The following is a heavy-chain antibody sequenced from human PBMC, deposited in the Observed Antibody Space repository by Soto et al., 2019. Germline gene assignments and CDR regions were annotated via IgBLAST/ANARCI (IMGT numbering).Heavy chain of an antibody. V-gene: IGHV1-2*04. Sequence: ASVKVSCKASGYTFTGYYMHWVRQAPGQGLEWMGWINPNSGGTNYAQKFQGWVTMTRDTSISTAYMELSRLRSDDTAVYYCASSSAGIAARATSYGMDVWGQGTTVTVSS. J-gene: IGHJ6*02. CDR2: INPNSGGT. CDR3: ASSSAGIAARATSYGMDV. CDR1: GYTFTGYY. D-gene: IGHD6-6*01.